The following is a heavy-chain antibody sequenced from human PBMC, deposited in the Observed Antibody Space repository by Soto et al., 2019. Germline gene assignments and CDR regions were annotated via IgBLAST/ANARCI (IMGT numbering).Heavy chain of an antibody. CDR2: ISSSGETV. CDR1: GFTFSSYE. CDR3: AREGFYAMDV. V-gene: IGHV3-48*03. J-gene: IGHJ6*02. Sequence: GGSLRLSCEVSGFTFSSYEMYWVRQAPGKGLEWVAYISSSGETVYYAGSVQGRFTISRDNAKNSLYLQMSSLGAEDTAVYYCAREGFYAMDVWGQGTTVTVSS. D-gene: IGHD2-2*01.